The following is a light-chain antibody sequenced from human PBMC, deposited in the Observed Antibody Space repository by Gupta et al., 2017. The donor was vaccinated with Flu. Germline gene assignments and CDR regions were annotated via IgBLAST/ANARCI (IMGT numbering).Light chain of an antibody. CDR1: QSVSSN. Sequence: SPATLSVSPGERVTRSCRASQSVSSNLAWYQQKPGQAPRLLIYGASTRATGIPARFSGSGSGTDFTLTISSLQSEDFAVYYWQQYNNWPTFGPGTKVDMK. CDR3: QQYNNWPT. J-gene: IGKJ3*01. CDR2: GAS. V-gene: IGKV3-15*01.